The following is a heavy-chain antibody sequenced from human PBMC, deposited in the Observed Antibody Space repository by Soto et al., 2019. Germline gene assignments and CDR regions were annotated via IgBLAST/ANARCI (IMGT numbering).Heavy chain of an antibody. CDR2: IYYTGNT. CDR1: DDPMTTHY. D-gene: IGHD4-17*01. CDR3: AREFFGDFVMGARNWFAP. V-gene: IGHV4-59*11. J-gene: IGHJ5*02. Sequence: PSETLSLTCTVSDDPMTTHYWSWIRQPPGEGLEWIGNIYYTGNTKYNPSLKSRVTISVDTSKKQFSLRVSSVTAADTAVYYCAREFFGDFVMGARNWFAPWGQGTPVTVSS.